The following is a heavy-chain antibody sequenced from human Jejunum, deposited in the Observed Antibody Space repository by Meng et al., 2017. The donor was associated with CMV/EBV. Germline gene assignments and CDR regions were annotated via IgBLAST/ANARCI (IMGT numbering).Heavy chain of an antibody. CDR1: GFTFFDYY. J-gene: IGHJ4*02. V-gene: IGHV1-2*02. Sequence: SGFTFFDYYMRWLRQAPGQGLEWMGWIRLDNGATNYAQRFQGRVTLTRDTSITTAYMGLSWLTSDDTAVYFCARDSAIAAGTYFDYWGQGSLVTVSS. CDR2: IRLDNGAT. CDR3: ARDSAIAAGTYFDY. D-gene: IGHD6-13*01.